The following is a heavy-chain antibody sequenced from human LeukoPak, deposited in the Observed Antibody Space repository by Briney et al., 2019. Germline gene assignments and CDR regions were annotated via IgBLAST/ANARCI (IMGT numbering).Heavy chain of an antibody. D-gene: IGHD4-17*01. V-gene: IGHV3-53*01. Sequence: GGSLRLSCAASGFTVSSNYMSWVRQAPGKGLEWVSVIYSGGSTYYADSVKGRFTISRDNSKNTLYLQMNSLRAEDTAVYYCARADYGDYDGRDGAFDIWGQGTMVTVSS. CDR2: IYSGGST. CDR3: ARADYGDYDGRDGAFDI. CDR1: GFTVSSNY. J-gene: IGHJ3*02.